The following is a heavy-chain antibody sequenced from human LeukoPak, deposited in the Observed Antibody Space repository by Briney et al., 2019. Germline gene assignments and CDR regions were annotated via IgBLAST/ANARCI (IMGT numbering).Heavy chain of an antibody. Sequence: GGSPRLSCVASGFPFSSYSFHWVRQAPGKGLEWVALLSYDGSIKHYADSVKGRFTLSGDNSKSSVYLQMDSLKADDTSVYYCARGVSTWYRIDYWGQGTLVTVSS. CDR1: GFPFSSYS. J-gene: IGHJ4*01. V-gene: IGHV3-30*01. CDR2: LSYDGSIK. CDR3: ARGVSTWYRIDY. D-gene: IGHD6-13*01.